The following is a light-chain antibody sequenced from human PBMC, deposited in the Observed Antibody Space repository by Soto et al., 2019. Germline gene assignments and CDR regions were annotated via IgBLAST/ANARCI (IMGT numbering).Light chain of an antibody. CDR2: DVT. V-gene: IGLV2-14*03. J-gene: IGLJ1*01. CDR1: SSDVGGYNY. Sequence: QSVLTQPASVSGSPGQSITISCTGTSSDVGGYNYVSWYQHHPGKAPELMIYDVTNRPSGVSHRFSGSISGNSASLTISGLQAEDEADYYCSSYTSSSTLFGTGTKVTVL. CDR3: SSYTSSSTL.